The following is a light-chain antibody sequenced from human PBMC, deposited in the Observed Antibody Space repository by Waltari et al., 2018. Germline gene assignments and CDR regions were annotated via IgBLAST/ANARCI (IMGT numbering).Light chain of an antibody. CDR2: EVT. CDR1: SSDVSNYNY. Sequence: QSALTQPPSASGSPGQSVTISCTGISSDVSNYNYVSWYQHHPGKAPKLTLYEVTKRPSGVPVRFSGSKSGNTASLTTSGLQAEDEASYYCTSYAGSNNVVFGGGTKVTVL. J-gene: IGLJ2*01. V-gene: IGLV2-8*01. CDR3: TSYAGSNNVV.